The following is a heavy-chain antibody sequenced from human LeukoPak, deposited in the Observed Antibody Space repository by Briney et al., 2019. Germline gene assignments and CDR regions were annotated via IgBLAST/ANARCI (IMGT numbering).Heavy chain of an antibody. V-gene: IGHV1-18*01. D-gene: IGHD4-17*01. J-gene: IGHJ3*02. Sequence: ASVKVSCKAPGYTFTSYAMHWVRQAPGQGLEWMGWISAYNGNTNYAQKLQGRVTMTTDTSTSTAYMELRSLRSDDTAVYYCARTTVTTSDDAFDIWGQGTMATVSS. CDR2: ISAYNGNT. CDR3: ARTTVTTSDDAFDI. CDR1: GYTFTSYA.